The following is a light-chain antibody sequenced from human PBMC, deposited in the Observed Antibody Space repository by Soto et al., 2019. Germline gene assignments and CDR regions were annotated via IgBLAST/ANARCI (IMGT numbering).Light chain of an antibody. CDR3: QTYDSILSVVV. J-gene: IGLJ2*01. V-gene: IGLV1-40*01. Sequence: QAVVTQPPSVSGAPGQRVTISCTGSSSNIGAGYDVHWYQQLLGTAPKLLIYGNSNRPSGVPDRFSGSKSGTSASLAITGLQAEDEADYYSQTYDSILSVVVFGGETKLT. CDR1: SSNIGAGYD. CDR2: GNS.